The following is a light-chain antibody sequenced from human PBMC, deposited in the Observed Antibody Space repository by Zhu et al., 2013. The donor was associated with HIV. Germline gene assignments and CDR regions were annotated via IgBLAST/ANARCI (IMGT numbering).Light chain of an antibody. V-gene: IGKV2-28*01. J-gene: IGKJ1*01. CDR1: QSLLHSNAYNY. Sequence: DIVMTQSPLSLPVTPGEPASISCRSSQSLLHSNAYNYLDWYRQKPGQSPQLLIYLGSSRASGVPDRFSGSGSGTDFTLKISRVEAEDVGVYYCMQSLQTPWTFGQGTKVEIK. CDR2: LGS. CDR3: MQSLQTPWT.